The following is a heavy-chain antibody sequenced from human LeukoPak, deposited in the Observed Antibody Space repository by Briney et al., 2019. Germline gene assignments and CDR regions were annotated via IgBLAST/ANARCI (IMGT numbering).Heavy chain of an antibody. CDR3: ARRRRYCSGGSCYQFGASRFDP. V-gene: IGHV4-39*07. CDR1: GGSIGSGSYY. CDR2: INHSGST. D-gene: IGHD2-15*01. Sequence: SETLSLTCTVSGGSIGSGSYYWSWIRQPPGKGLEWIGEINHSGSTNYNPSLKSRVTISVDTSKNQFSLKLSSVTAADTAVYYCARRRRYCSGGSCYQFGASRFDPWGQGTLVTVSS. J-gene: IGHJ5*02.